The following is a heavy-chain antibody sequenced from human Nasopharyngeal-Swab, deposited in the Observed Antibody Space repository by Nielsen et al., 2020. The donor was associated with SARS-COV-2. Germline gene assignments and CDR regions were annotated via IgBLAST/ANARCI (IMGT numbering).Heavy chain of an antibody. Sequence: GGSLRLSCAASGFTFSSYGMHWVRQAPGKGLEWVAVIWYDGSNKYYADSVKGRFTISRDNSKNTLYLQVNSLRAEDTAVYYCARVRYGSGSYFDYWGQGTLVTVSS. CDR2: IWYDGSNK. D-gene: IGHD3-10*01. J-gene: IGHJ4*02. CDR3: ARVRYGSGSYFDY. V-gene: IGHV3-33*01. CDR1: GFTFSSYG.